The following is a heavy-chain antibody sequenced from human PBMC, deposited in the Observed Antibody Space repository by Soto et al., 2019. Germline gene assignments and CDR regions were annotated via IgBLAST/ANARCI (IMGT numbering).Heavy chain of an antibody. CDR1: GFTFISYW. V-gene: IGHV3-7*01. CDR3: ARDLSQFDY. CDR2: IKQDGSEK. J-gene: IGHJ4*02. Sequence: GGSLRLSCAASGFTFISYWMSWVRQAPGKGLEWAANIKQDGSEKYYVDNEKGRFTISRDNAENSLYLQMNSLRAEDTAVYYCARDLSQFDYWGQGT.